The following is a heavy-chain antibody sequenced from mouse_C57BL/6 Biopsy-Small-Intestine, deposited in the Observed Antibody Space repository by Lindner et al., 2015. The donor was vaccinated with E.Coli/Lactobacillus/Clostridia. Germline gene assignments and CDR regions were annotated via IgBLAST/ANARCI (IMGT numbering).Heavy chain of an antibody. CDR2: INPYSGST. D-gene: IGHD1-1*01. V-gene: IGHV1S55*01. CDR3: ARVSYSCRGVSCNIIGWFDP. Sequence: VKVSCKASGYIFTSYGISWVRQAPGQGLEWMGWINPYSGSTDYSQKLQGRVTMTRDTSTSTVYMELRSLRSDDTAVYFCARVSYSCRGVSCNIIGWFDPWGQGTLVTVSS. J-gene: IGHJ4*01. CDR1: GYIFTSYG.